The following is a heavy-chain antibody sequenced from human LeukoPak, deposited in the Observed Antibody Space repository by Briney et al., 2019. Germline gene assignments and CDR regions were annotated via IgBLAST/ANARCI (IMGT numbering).Heavy chain of an antibody. D-gene: IGHD3-10*01. CDR2: ISAYNGNT. CDR1: GYTFTSYG. J-gene: IGHJ4*02. Sequence: ASVKVSCKASGYTFTSYGISWVRQAPGQGLEWMGWISAYNGNTNYAQKLQGRVTMTTDTSTSTAYMEPRSLRSDDTAVYYCARDALWFGETTRFDYWGQGTLVTVSS. CDR3: ARDALWFGETTRFDY. V-gene: IGHV1-18*04.